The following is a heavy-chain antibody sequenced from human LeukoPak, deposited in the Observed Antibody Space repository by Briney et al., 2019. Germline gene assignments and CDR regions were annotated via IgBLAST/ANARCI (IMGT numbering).Heavy chain of an antibody. V-gene: IGHV1-2*02. D-gene: IGHD3-10*01. J-gene: IGHJ4*02. CDR3: ANWGGYGSGSYHDY. CDR1: GYTFTDYY. Sequence: ASVKVSCKASGYTFTDYYMEWVRQVPGQGLEWMGWINPNGGGTKYAQKLQGRVTMTRDTSISTAYMELSRLTSDDTAVYYCANWGGYGSGSYHDYWGQGTLVTVSS. CDR2: INPNGGGT.